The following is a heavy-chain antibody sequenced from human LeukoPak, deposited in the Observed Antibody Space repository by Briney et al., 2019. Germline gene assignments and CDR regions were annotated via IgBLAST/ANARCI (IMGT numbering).Heavy chain of an antibody. D-gene: IGHD1-7*01. CDR1: GFTLSSDS. Sequence: KPGGSLRLSCAASGFTLSSDSMNWVRQAPGKGLEWVSYISSSGSSIYYADSVKGRFTMSRDNAKNSLYLQMNSLSAEDTAVYYCTRPRTGTTDYWGQGTLVTVSS. V-gene: IGHV3-21*01. CDR3: TRPRTGTTDY. J-gene: IGHJ4*02. CDR2: ISSSGSSI.